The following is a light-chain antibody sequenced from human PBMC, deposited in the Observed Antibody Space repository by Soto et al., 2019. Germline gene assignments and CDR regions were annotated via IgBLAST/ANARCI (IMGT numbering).Light chain of an antibody. CDR2: GAS. V-gene: IGKV3-15*01. J-gene: IGKJ1*01. Sequence: EIVMTQSPATLSVSPGERATLSCRASQRVSSNLAWYQQKPGQAPRLLIYGASTRATGIPARFSGSGSGTEFTLSISSLQSEDFAVYYCQRYNDWPRTFGQGTKVDI. CDR1: QRVSSN. CDR3: QRYNDWPRT.